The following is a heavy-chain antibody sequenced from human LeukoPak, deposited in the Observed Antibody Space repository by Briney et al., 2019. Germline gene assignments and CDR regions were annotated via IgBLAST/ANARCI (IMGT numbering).Heavy chain of an antibody. J-gene: IGHJ4*02. V-gene: IGHV1-69*05. CDR2: IIPIFGAA. D-gene: IGHD3-22*01. CDR1: GGTFSSYA. Sequence: SVKVSCKASGGTFSSYAISWVRQAPGQGLEWMGGIIPIFGAANYAQKFQGRVTITTDESTSTAYMELSSLRSEDTAVYYCAGLSYYYDSSGQYYFDYWGQGTLVTVSS. CDR3: AGLSYYYDSSGQYYFDY.